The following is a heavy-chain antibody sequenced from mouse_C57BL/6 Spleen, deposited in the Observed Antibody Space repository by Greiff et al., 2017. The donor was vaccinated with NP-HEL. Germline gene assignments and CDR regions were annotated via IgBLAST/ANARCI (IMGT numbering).Heavy chain of an antibody. CDR3: AKYPVDWYFDV. J-gene: IGHJ1*03. CDR2: IRNTANGYTT. D-gene: IGHD1-1*01. V-gene: IGHV7-3*01. Sequence: EVQLVESGGGLVQPGGSLSLSCAASGFTFTDYYMSWVRQPPGKALEWLGFIRNTANGYTTEYSASVKGRFTISRDNSQSILYLQMNALRAEDSATYYCAKYPVDWYFDVWGTGTTVTVSS. CDR1: GFTFTDYY.